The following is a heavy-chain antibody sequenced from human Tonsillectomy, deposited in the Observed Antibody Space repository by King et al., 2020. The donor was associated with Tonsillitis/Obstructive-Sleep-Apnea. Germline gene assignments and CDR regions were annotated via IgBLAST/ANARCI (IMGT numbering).Heavy chain of an antibody. CDR2: IYYSGST. CDR1: GGSISSSSYY. D-gene: IGHD2-21*01. V-gene: IGHV4-39*01. Sequence: QMQESGPGLVKPSETLSLTCTVSGGSISSSSYYWGWIRQPPGKGLEWIGSIYYSGSTYYNPSLKSRVTISVDTSKNQFSLTLSSVTAADTGVYYCATGGGGAYCGGDCYRVADWGQGTLVTVSS. CDR3: ATGGGGAYCGGDCYRVAD. J-gene: IGHJ4*02.